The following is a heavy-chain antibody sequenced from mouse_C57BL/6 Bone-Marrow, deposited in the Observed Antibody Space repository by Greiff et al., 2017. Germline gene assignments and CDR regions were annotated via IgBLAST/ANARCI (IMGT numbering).Heavy chain of an antibody. Sequence: VQLQQSGAELVRPGASVKLSCTASGFNIKDDYMHWVKQRPEQGLEWIGWIDPENGDTEYASKFQGKATITADTSSNTAYLQLSSLTSEDTAVYYCTTERRYYYAMDYWGQGTSVTVSS. CDR1: GFNIKDDY. J-gene: IGHJ4*01. CDR2: IDPENGDT. D-gene: IGHD1-1*01. CDR3: TTERRYYYAMDY. V-gene: IGHV14-4*01.